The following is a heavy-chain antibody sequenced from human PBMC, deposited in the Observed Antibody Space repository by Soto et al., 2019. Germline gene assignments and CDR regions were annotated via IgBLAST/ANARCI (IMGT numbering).Heavy chain of an antibody. J-gene: IGHJ2*01. CDR1: GFTFTSSA. CDR3: AAVGNGSDSSGYLSFDL. Sequence: GASVKVSSKASGFTFTSSAVQWVRQARGQRLEWIGWIVVGSGNTNYAQKFQERVTITRDMSTSTAYMELSSLRSEDTAVYYCAAVGNGSDSSGYLSFDLWGRGTLVTVSS. V-gene: IGHV1-58*01. D-gene: IGHD3-22*01. CDR2: IVVGSGNT.